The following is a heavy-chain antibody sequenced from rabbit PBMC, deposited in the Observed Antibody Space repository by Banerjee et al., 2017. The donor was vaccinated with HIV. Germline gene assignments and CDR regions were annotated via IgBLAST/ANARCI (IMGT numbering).Heavy chain of an antibody. J-gene: IGHJ2*01. D-gene: IGHD1-1*01. Sequence: QSLEESGGDLVKPGASLTLTCTASGFSFSSGYYMCWVRQAPGKGLEWIACIYTGDGSTYYASWAKGRFTISKTSSTTVTLQMTSLTAADTATYFCARWSSSRAFDPWGQGTLVTVS. V-gene: IGHV1S40*01. CDR2: IYTGDGST. CDR1: GFSFSSGYY. CDR3: ARWSSSRAFDP.